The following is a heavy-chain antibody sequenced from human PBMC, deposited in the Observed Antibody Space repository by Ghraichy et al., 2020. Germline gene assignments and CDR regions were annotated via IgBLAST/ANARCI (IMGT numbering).Heavy chain of an antibody. Sequence: GESLNISCAASGFIFSSYWMSWVRQAPGKGPEWVANIKQDGSEKYYVDSVKGRFTISRDNAKNSLYLQMNSLRAEDTVVYYCANQLLQWGQGTLVTVSS. D-gene: IGHD2-2*01. CDR3: ANQLLQ. CDR2: IKQDGSEK. J-gene: IGHJ4*02. V-gene: IGHV3-7*01. CDR1: GFIFSSYW.